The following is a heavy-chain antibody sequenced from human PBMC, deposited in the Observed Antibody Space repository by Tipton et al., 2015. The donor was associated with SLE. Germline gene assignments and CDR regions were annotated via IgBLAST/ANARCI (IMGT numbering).Heavy chain of an antibody. CDR2: INHSGST. J-gene: IGHJ5*02. V-gene: IGHV4-34*01. D-gene: IGHD6-13*01. CDR1: GGSFTGYY. CDR3: ARLADGNRNWFDP. Sequence: TLSLTCAVYGGSFTGYYWAWIRQPPGKGLEWIGEINHSGSTNYNPSLKGRVTISVDTSKNQFSLKLSSVTAADTAVYYCARLADGNRNWFDPWGQGTLVTVSS.